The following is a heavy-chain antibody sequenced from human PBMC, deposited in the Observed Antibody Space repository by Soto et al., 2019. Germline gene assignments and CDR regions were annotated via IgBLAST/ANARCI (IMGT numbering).Heavy chain of an antibody. D-gene: IGHD5-18*01. J-gene: IGHJ6*02. CDR3: AKSAGYSYGAYYGMDV. CDR2: ISGSGGST. V-gene: IGHV3-23*01. Sequence: PGGSLRLSCAASGFTFSSYAMSWVRQDPGKGLEWVSAISGSGGSTYYADSVKGRFTISRDNSKNTLYLQMNSLRAEDTAVYYCAKSAGYSYGAYYGMDVWGQGTTVTVSS. CDR1: GFTFSSYA.